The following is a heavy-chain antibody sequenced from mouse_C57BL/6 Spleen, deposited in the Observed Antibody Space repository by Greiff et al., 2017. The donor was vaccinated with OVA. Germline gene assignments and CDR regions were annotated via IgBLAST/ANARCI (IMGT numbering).Heavy chain of an antibody. V-gene: IGHV1-15*01. D-gene: IGHD2-4*01. CDR1: GYTFTDYE. CDR3: TNLYDYDGGVTYWYFDV. CDR2: IDPETGGT. J-gene: IGHJ1*03. Sequence: QVQLQQSGAELVRPGASVTLSCKASGYTFTDYEMHWVKQTPVHGLEWIGAIDPETGGTDYNQKFKGKAILTADKSSSTAYMELRSLTSEDSAVYYCTNLYDYDGGVTYWYFDVWGTGTTVTVSS.